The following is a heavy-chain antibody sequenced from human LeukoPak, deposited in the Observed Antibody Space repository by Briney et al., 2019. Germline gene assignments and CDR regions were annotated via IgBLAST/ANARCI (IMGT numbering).Heavy chain of an antibody. Sequence: GGSLRLSCAASGFTFSSYWMSWVRQAPGKGLEWVANIKQEGSEKYYVDSVKGRFTISRDNAKNSLYLQMNSLSAEDTAVYYCARETSITMIVVVITTAGYFDYWGQGTLVTVSS. V-gene: IGHV3-7*01. CDR1: GFTFSSYW. J-gene: IGHJ4*02. D-gene: IGHD3-22*01. CDR3: ARETSITMIVVVITTAGYFDY. CDR2: IKQEGSEK.